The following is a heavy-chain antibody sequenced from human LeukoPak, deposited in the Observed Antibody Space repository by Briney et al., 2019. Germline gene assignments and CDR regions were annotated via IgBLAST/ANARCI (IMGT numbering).Heavy chain of an antibody. CDR3: TRVLAVTTNFDY. CDR2: INHSGST. CDR1: GGSFSGYY. Sequence: SSETLSLTCAVDGGSFSGYYWSWIRQPPGKGVDWIGEINHSGSTNYNPSLKSRVTISVDTSKNQFSLKLSSVTAADTAVYYCTRVLAVTTNFDYWGQGTLVTVSS. D-gene: IGHD4-17*01. J-gene: IGHJ4*02. V-gene: IGHV4-34*01.